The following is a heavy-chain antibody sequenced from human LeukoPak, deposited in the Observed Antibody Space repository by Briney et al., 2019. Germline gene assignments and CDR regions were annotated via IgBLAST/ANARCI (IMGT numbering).Heavy chain of an antibody. CDR2: IDTDGTST. Sequence: GGSLRLSCAASGFTFSSYWMYWVRHAPGKGLVWVSRIDTDGTSTSYADSVKGRFTISRDNAKNTLYLRMNSLRAEDTAGYYCVFGSWGAYWGQGTLVTVSS. D-gene: IGHD1-26*01. J-gene: IGHJ4*02. CDR1: GFTFSSYW. CDR3: VFGSWGAY. V-gene: IGHV3-74*01.